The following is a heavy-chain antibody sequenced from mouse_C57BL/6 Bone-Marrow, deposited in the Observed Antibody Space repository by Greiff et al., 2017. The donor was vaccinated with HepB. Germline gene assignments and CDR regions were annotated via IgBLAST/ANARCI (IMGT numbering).Heavy chain of an antibody. V-gene: IGHV2-5*01. Sequence: QVQLQQSGPGLVQPSQSLSITCTVSGFSLTSYGVHWVRQSPGKGLEWLGVIWRGGSTDYNAAFMSRLSITKDNSKSQVFCKMNSLQADDTAIYYCAKSYYGSSYDYFDYWGQGTTLTVSS. CDR3: AKSYYGSSYDYFDY. J-gene: IGHJ2*01. D-gene: IGHD1-1*01. CDR1: GFSLTSYG. CDR2: IWRGGST.